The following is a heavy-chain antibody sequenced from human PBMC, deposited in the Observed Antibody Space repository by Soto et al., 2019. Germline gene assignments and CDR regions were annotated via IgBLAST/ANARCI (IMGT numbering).Heavy chain of an antibody. CDR3: ARGTRITMVRGVIIPNFVY. Sequence: SETLSLTCAVYGGSFSGYYWSWVRQPPGKGLEWIGEINHSGSTNYNPSLKSRVTISVDTSKNQFSLKLSSVTAADTAVYYCARGTRITMVRGVIIPNFVYWGQGNLVTV. CDR1: GGSFSGYY. J-gene: IGHJ4*02. V-gene: IGHV4-34*01. CDR2: INHSGST. D-gene: IGHD3-10*01.